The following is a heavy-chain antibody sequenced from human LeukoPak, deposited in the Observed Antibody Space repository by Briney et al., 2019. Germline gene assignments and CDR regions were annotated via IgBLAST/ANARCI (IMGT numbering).Heavy chain of an antibody. CDR3: AKDGYYYDSSGYRYYFDY. Sequence: GGSLRLSCAASGFTFSSYSMNWVRQAPGKGLEWVSAISGSGGSTYYADSVKGRFTISRDNSKNTLYLQMNSLRAEDTAVYYCAKDGYYYDSSGYRYYFDYWGQGTLVTVSS. CDR2: ISGSGGST. CDR1: GFTFSSYS. V-gene: IGHV3-23*01. J-gene: IGHJ4*02. D-gene: IGHD3-22*01.